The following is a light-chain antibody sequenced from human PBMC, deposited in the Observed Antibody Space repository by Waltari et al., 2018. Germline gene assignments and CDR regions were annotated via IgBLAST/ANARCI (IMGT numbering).Light chain of an antibody. J-gene: IGKJ4*01. CDR1: ESVKNN. CDR3: HQYNTLPLT. V-gene: IGKV1-5*03. Sequence: DVQLIHSPSTLSASVGDRVTITSRASESVKNNLAWYQHKPGKAPKVLVHKASRLESGVASRFSGSGYGTEFTLTISSLEPDDFATYYCHQYNTLPLTFGGGTKVEIK. CDR2: KAS.